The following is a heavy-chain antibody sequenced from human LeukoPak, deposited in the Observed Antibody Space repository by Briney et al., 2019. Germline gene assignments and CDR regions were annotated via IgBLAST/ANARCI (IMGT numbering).Heavy chain of an antibody. Sequence: GGSLRLSCVASGFPFDDYAMHWVRQAPGKGLEWISLINWDGSRTYYADSVKGRFTISRDNAKNSLFLQMNSLRAEDTAVYYCARVLRYCSGGNCYSGGLGYMDVWGKGTTVTISS. J-gene: IGHJ6*03. CDR2: INWDGSRT. D-gene: IGHD2-15*01. CDR3: ARVLRYCSGGNCYSGGLGYMDV. V-gene: IGHV3-43D*03. CDR1: GFPFDDYA.